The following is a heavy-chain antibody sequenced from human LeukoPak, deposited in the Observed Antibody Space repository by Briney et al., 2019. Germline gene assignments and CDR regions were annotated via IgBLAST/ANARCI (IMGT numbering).Heavy chain of an antibody. Sequence: SGGSLRLSCTASGFTFRSFEVNWVRQAPGKGLEWVSYISGSGATIHYADSVMGRFTISRDNAKNSLYLQMNSLRAEDTALYYCARARGYDSSGYYRDFWSQGTLVTVSS. J-gene: IGHJ4*02. CDR2: ISGSGATI. CDR3: ARARGYDSSGYYRDF. D-gene: IGHD3-22*01. V-gene: IGHV3-48*03. CDR1: GFTFRSFE.